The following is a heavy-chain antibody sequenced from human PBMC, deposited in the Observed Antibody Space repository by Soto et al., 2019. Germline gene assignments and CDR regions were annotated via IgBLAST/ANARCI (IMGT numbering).Heavy chain of an antibody. D-gene: IGHD2-2*01. CDR1: GYTFTSYG. CDR2: ISAYNGNT. CDR3: ARDPWGGCSSTSCPQDY. V-gene: IGHV1-18*01. Sequence: ASVKVSCKASGYTFTSYGISWVRQAPGQGLEWMGWISAYNGNTNYAQKLQGRVTMTTDTSTSTAYMELRSLRSDDTAVYCCARDPWGGCSSTSCPQDYWGQGTLVTVSS. J-gene: IGHJ4*02.